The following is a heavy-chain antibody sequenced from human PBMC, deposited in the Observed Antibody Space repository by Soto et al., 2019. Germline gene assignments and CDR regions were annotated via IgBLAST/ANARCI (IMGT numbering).Heavy chain of an antibody. CDR2: IYYSGAT. D-gene: IGHD1-26*01. J-gene: IGHJ6*02. CDR1: GGSISGFF. Sequence: QVQLQESGPGLVRPSETLSLTCTVSGGSISGFFWTWIRQSPGKGLEWIGNIYYSGATNYNPSLRSRVAISLDTSKNHFSLRLTAVTAVDTAIYYCASDAGLGDGMDVWGQGTAVTVSS. V-gene: IGHV4-59*01. CDR3: ASDAGLGDGMDV.